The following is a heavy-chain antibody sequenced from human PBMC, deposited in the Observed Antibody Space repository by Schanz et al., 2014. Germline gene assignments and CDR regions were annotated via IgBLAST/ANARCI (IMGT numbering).Heavy chain of an antibody. V-gene: IGHV1-18*04. CDR3: ARDRDQWDGNYLDY. J-gene: IGHJ4*02. D-gene: IGHD1-26*01. Sequence: QVQLVQSGAEVQKPGASVRVSCKASGYTFTGYYMNWVRQAPGQGLEWMGWIGGSDGNTNFAQKFQGRVTMTTDTSTSTVYMELRSLTSDDSAVYYCARDRDQWDGNYLDYWGQGTLVTVSS. CDR1: GYTFTGYY. CDR2: IGGSDGNT.